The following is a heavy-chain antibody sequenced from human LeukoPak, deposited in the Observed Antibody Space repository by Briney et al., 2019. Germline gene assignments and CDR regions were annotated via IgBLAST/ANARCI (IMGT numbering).Heavy chain of an antibody. CDR3: AELGITMIGGV. D-gene: IGHD3-10*02. V-gene: IGHV3-30*18. Sequence: GGSLRLSCAASGFTFSSYSMNWVRQAPGKGLEWVSLISYDGITEDYSDSVKGRFTISRDNFKNTLFLQMNSLRDEDTAVYYCAELGITMIGGVWGKGTTVTISS. CDR2: ISYDGITE. J-gene: IGHJ6*04. CDR1: GFTFSSYS.